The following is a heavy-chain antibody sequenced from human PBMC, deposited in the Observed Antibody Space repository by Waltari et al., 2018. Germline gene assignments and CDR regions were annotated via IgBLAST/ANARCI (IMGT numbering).Heavy chain of an antibody. CDR3: ARVFGYYYYYMDV. CDR2: INDSGRT. Sequence: QVQLQQWGAGLLKPAATLSRTCDVPGGSLSGYHWTWIRQPPGKGLEWIGEINDSGRTTYNPSLESRVTVSIDTANNQFSLRVRSVTAADTAVYYCARVFGYYYYYMDVWGKGTTVTISS. CDR1: GGSLSGYH. V-gene: IGHV4-34*02. J-gene: IGHJ6*03. D-gene: IGHD3-3*01.